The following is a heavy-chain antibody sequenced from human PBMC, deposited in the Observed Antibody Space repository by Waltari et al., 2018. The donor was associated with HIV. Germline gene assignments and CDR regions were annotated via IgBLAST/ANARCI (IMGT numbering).Heavy chain of an antibody. V-gene: IGHV4-34*02. J-gene: IGHJ5*02. Sequence: QVQLQQWGTGLLKPSETLSLTCAVYGGSFSGYYWTWIRKAPGKGLEWIGEVNHSGTTKDYPSLKSRVTISVDTSKNQFSLKMNSVTGADTAVYYCARGKSRASEWYGIWYFDAWGQGTLVSVPS. CDR1: GGSFSGYY. CDR3: ARGKSRASEWYGIWYFDA. D-gene: IGHD6-19*01. CDR2: VNHSGTT.